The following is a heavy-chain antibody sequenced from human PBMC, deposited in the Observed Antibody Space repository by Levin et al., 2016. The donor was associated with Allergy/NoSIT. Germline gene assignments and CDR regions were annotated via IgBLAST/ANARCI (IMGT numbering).Heavy chain of an antibody. Sequence: WVRQAPGQRLEWMGWINAGNGNTKYSQKFQGRVTITRDTSASTAYMELSSLGSEDTAVYYCARALARNYDILTGYSTDYYYYGMDVWGQGTTVTVSS. CDR3: ARALARNYDILTGYSTDYYYYGMDV. D-gene: IGHD3-9*01. V-gene: IGHV1-3*01. J-gene: IGHJ6*02. CDR2: INAGNGNT.